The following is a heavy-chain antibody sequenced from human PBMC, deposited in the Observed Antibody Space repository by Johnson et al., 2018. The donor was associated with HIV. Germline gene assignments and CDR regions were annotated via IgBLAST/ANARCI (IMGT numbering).Heavy chain of an antibody. CDR3: AKNNQVWGLLPVDAFDI. CDR2: ISYDGDNE. V-gene: IGHV3-30*18. J-gene: IGHJ3*02. CDR1: GFTFNSYG. D-gene: IGHD1-26*01. Sequence: QVQLVESGGGVVQPGRSLRLSCAASGFTFNSYGMHWVRQAPGKGLEWVAVISYDGDNEYYADSVKGRFTISRDNSKNTLYLQVNSLRPEDTAVYYCAKNNQVWGLLPVDAFDIWGQGTLITVSS.